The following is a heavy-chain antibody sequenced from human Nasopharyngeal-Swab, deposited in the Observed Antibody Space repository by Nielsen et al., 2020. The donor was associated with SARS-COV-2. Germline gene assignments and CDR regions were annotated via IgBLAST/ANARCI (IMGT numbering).Heavy chain of an antibody. D-gene: IGHD2-15*01. Sequence: GESLKISCAASGFTFSQYWMHWVRQAPGKGLVWVSRIDGDGRSTNYADFAKGRFTISRDNAKNTLYLQMNSLRAEDTAVYYCARGTGVYCSGGSCYPGAFDYWGQGTLVTVSS. V-gene: IGHV3-74*01. J-gene: IGHJ4*01. CDR1: GFTFSQYW. CDR2: IDGDGRST. CDR3: ARGTGVYCSGGSCYPGAFDY.